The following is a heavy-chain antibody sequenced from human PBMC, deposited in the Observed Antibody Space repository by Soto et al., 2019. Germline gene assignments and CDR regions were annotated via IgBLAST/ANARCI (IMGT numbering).Heavy chain of an antibody. CDR3: ARDSRGDRDGYGADEYYFDY. D-gene: IGHD5-12*01. Sequence: SVKVSCKASGGTFSSYAISWVRQAPGQGLEWMGGIIPIFGTANYAQKFQGRVTITADESTSTAYMELSSLRSEDTAVYYCARDSRGDRDGYGADEYYFDYWGQGTLVTVSS. CDR1: GGTFSSYA. V-gene: IGHV1-69*13. J-gene: IGHJ4*02. CDR2: IIPIFGTA.